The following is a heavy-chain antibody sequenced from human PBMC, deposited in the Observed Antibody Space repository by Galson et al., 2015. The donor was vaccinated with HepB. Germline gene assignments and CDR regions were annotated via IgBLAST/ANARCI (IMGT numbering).Heavy chain of an antibody. CDR1: GGSISSGRYY. CDR2: IYASGSA. CDR3: ARVSYGGDSDWIDP. Sequence: TLSLTCSVSGGSISSGRYYWSWIRQPAGKGLEWIGRIYASGSASYNPSLQSRVTMSVDTSKNQFSLTLNSVTAADTAMYYCARVSYGGDSDWIDPWGQGTLATVSS. V-gene: IGHV4-61*02. D-gene: IGHD2-21*02. J-gene: IGHJ5*02.